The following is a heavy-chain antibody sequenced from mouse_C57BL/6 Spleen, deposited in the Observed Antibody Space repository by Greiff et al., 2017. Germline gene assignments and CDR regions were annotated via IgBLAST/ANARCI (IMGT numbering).Heavy chain of an antibody. V-gene: IGHV7-3*01. CDR3: ARPYYYGSSYFAY. D-gene: IGHD1-1*01. CDR2: IRNKANGYTT. J-gene: IGHJ3*01. CDR1: GFTFTDYY. Sequence: DVMLVESGGGLVQPGGSLSLSCAASGFTFTDYYMSWVRQPPGKALEWLGFIRNKANGYTTEYSASVKGRFTISRDNSQSILYLQMNALRAEDSATYYCARPYYYGSSYFAYWGQGTLVTVSA.